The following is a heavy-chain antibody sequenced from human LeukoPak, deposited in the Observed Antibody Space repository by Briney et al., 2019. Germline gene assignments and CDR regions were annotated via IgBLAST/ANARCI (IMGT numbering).Heavy chain of an antibody. CDR2: ISSSGSTI. Sequence: PGRSLRLSCAASGFTFSTYNMNWVRQAPGKGLEWVSYISSSGSTIFHADSVKGRFTISRDNADNSLYLQMNSLRAEDTAVYYCARGSHTTPGGYFDYWGQGTLVTVSS. CDR1: GFTFSTYN. CDR3: ARGSHTTPGGYFDY. V-gene: IGHV3-48*01. J-gene: IGHJ4*02. D-gene: IGHD1-1*01.